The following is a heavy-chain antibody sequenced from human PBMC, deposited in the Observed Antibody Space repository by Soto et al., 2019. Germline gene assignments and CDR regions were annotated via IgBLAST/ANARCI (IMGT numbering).Heavy chain of an antibody. Sequence: EVQLVESGGGLVQPGGSLRVSCAASGFTLRTYSLNWVRKAPGKRLEWISYISSSGRPIYYADSVKGRFTVSRDNAKNSLSLQMNTLRDEDTAVYYCARVPSSGSYRSYSYFGMDVWGPGTTVTVSS. D-gene: IGHD1-26*01. V-gene: IGHV3-48*02. CDR1: GFTLRTYS. J-gene: IGHJ6*02. CDR3: ARVPSSGSYRSYSYFGMDV. CDR2: ISSSGRPI.